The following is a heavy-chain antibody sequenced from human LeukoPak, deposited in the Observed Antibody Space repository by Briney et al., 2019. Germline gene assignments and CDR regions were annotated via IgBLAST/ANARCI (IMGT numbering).Heavy chain of an antibody. J-gene: IGHJ6*02. CDR2: ISSSSSYI. Sequence: GGSLRLSCAASGFTFSSYSMNWVRQAPGKGLEWVSSISSSSSYIYYADSVKGRFTSSRDNAKNSLYLQMNSLRADDTAVYYCARDGEPRYWGSGYYYGMDVWGQGATVTVSS. CDR1: GFTFSSYS. D-gene: IGHD7-27*01. CDR3: ARDGEPRYWGSGYYYGMDV. V-gene: IGHV3-21*04.